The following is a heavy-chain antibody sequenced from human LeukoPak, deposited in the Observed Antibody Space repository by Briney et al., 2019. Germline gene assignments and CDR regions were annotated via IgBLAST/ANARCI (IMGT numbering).Heavy chain of an antibody. V-gene: IGHV4-59*01. CDR2: IYYSGST. CDR1: GGSISSYY. J-gene: IGHJ4*02. Sequence: SETLSLTCTVSGGSISSYYWSWIRQPPGKGLEWIGYIYYSGSTNYNPSLKSRVTISVDTSKNQFSLKLSSVTAADTAVYYCARADAYYYGSGPTFDYWGQGTLVTVSS. D-gene: IGHD3-10*01. CDR3: ARADAYYYGSGPTFDY.